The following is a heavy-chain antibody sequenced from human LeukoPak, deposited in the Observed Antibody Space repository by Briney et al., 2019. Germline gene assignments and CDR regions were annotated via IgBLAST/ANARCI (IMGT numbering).Heavy chain of an antibody. CDR2: INPSGGST. CDR3: ARDEDGAYCGGDCPASY. D-gene: IGHD2-21*02. V-gene: IGHV1-46*01. CDR1: GYTFTSYY. J-gene: IGHJ4*02. Sequence: ASVKVSCKASGYTFTSYYMHWVRQAPGQGLEWIGIINPSGGSTSYAQKFQGRVTMTRDTSTSTVYMELSSLRSEDTAVYYYARDEDGAYCGGDCPASYWGQGTLVTVSS.